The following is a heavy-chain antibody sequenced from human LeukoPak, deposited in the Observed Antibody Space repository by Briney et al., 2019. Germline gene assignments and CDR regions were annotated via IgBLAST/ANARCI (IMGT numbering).Heavy chain of an antibody. D-gene: IGHD3-16*01. V-gene: IGHV1-69*06. CDR3: ARGEGDYGRYDACSGHYFEY. CDR1: GGRFTSYG. J-gene: IGHJ4*02. Sequence: SVKVSCKASGGRFTSYGLSWVRLAPGQGLEWMGRVIPFFGTAKYSQKFQGRITITADRSTGTSYMELRSLRYDDTAIYFCARGEGDYGRYDACSGHYFEYWGQGTQVTVSS. CDR2: VIPFFGTA.